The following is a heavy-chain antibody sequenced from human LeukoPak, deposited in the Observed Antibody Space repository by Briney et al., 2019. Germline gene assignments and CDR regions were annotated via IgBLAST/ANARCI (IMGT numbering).Heavy chain of an antibody. Sequence: GGSQRLSCAASGFTFSSYGMHWVRQAPGKGLEWVAFIRYDGSNKYYADSVKGRFTISRDNSKNTLYLQMNSLRAEDTALYYCAKDGLYYCGGSTCFDSWGQGTLVTVSS. CDR1: GFTFSSYG. J-gene: IGHJ4*02. V-gene: IGHV3-30*02. D-gene: IGHD2-21*01. CDR2: IRYDGSNK. CDR3: AKDGLYYCGGSTCFDS.